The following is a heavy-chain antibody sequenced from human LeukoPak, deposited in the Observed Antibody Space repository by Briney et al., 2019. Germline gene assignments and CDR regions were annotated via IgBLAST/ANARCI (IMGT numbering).Heavy chain of an antibody. D-gene: IGHD1-26*01. J-gene: IGHJ3*02. V-gene: IGHV4-34*01. Sequence: PSETLSLTCAVYGGSFSGYYWSWIRQPPGKGLEWIGEINHSGSTNYNPSPKSRVTISVDTSKNQFSLKLSSVTAADTAVYYCARGPGGWSYFVGSSSDDAFDIWGQGTMVTVSS. CDR2: INHSGST. CDR3: ARGPGGWSYFVGSSSDDAFDI. CDR1: GGSFSGYY.